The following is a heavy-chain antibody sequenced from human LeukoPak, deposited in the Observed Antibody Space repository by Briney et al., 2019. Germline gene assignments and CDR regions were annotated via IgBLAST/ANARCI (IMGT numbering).Heavy chain of an antibody. J-gene: IGHJ6*02. D-gene: IGHD3-16*01. CDR1: GGSISSYC. CDR2: IYYSGST. Sequence: PSETLSLTCTVSGGSISSYCWSWIRQPPGKGLEWIGYIYYSGSTNYNPSLKSRVTISVDTSKNQFSLKLSSVTAADTAVYYCARLITVGYYYYYGMDVWGQGTTVTVSS. CDR3: ARLITVGYYYYYGMDV. V-gene: IGHV4-59*08.